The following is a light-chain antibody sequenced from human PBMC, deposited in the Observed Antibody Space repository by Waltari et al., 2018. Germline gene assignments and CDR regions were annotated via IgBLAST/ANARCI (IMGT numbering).Light chain of an antibody. CDR1: QNVRTY. CDR3: QERSNWPGGA. J-gene: IGKJ4*01. Sequence: EIVLTQSPATLSLSPGERATLSCRASQNVRTYLAWFQHRPGQAPRLLIYDASNRATDVPARFTGSGSGTDFTRTISSLQPEDFALYYCQERSNWPGGAFGGGTKVEIK. V-gene: IGKV3-11*01. CDR2: DAS.